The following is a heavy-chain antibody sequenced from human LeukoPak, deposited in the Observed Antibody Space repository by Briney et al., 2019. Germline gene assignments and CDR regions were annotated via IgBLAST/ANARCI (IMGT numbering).Heavy chain of an antibody. CDR2: ISGSGGST. J-gene: IGHJ4*02. Sequence: PGGPLRLSCAASGFTYSSYAMSWVRQAPGKGLEWVSAISGSGGSTYYADSVKGRFTISRDNSKNTLYLQMNSLRAEDTAVYYCAKDRVITFYYDSSGYTFDYWGQGTLVTVSS. D-gene: IGHD3-22*01. CDR3: AKDRVITFYYDSSGYTFDY. CDR1: GFTYSSYA. V-gene: IGHV3-23*01.